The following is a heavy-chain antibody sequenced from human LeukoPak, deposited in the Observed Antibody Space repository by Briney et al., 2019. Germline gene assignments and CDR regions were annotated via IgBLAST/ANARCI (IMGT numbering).Heavy chain of an antibody. CDR2: ISSSSSYI. V-gene: IGHV3-21*01. CDR3: ARDYLAYCGGDCSYDY. J-gene: IGHJ4*02. Sequence: GGSLRLSCAASGFTLSSYSMNWVRQAPGKGLEWDSSISSSSSYIYYADSVKGRFTISRDNAKNSLYLQMNSLRAEDTAVYYCARDYLAYCGGDCSYDYWGQGALVTVSS. CDR1: GFTLSSYS. D-gene: IGHD2-21*02.